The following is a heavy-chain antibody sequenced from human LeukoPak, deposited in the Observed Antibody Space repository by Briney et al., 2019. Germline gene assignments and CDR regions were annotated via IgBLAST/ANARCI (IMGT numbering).Heavy chain of an antibody. CDR3: SKGVSPHAPFDAFDV. D-gene: IGHD3-10*01. V-gene: IGHV3-49*04. CDR2: IRTQPYGGAT. CDR1: GFTFADYA. J-gene: IGHJ3*01. Sequence: GGSLRLSCTVSGFTFADYAMSWVRQAPGKGPEWVSFIRTQPYGGATQHAASVKGRFTISRDDSKSIAYLQMNGLKTEDTSIYYCSKGVSPHAPFDAFDVWGLGTLVTVSS.